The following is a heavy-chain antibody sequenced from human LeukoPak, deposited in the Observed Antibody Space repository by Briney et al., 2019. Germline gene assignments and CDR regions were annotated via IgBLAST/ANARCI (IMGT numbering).Heavy chain of an antibody. CDR2: INPNSGGT. CDR3: ARARGSGYYPNWFDP. D-gene: IGHD3-22*01. Sequence: ASVKVSCKASGYTFTGYYMHWVRQAPGQGLEWMGWINPNSGGTNYAQKFQGRVTMTRDTSISTAYMELSRLRSDDTAVYYCARARGSGYYPNWFDPWGQGTLVTVSS. J-gene: IGHJ5*02. CDR1: GYTFTGYY. V-gene: IGHV1-2*02.